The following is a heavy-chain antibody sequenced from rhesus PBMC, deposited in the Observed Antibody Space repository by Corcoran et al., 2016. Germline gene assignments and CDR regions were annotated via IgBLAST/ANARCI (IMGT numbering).Heavy chain of an antibody. D-gene: IGHD1-44*02. CDR2: ITYIGST. Sequence: QVQLQESGPGLVKPSETLSLTCAVSGYSISGYYWSWIRQAPGKGMEWIWYITYIGSTSYNPTLKSRVTSSRDTSKNHVSRKLSSGTDAYTAGYYCARVGGSYLYYWDYWGQGVLVTVSS. CDR3: ARVGGSYLYYWDY. J-gene: IGHJ4*01. CDR1: GYSISGYY. V-gene: IGHV4-122*02.